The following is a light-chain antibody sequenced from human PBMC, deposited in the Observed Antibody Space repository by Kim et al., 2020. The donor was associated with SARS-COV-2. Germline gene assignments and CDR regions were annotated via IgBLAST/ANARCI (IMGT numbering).Light chain of an antibody. CDR1: QSVSSAY. Sequence: SPGDRATLSCRASQSVSSAYLAWYQQKPGQAPRLLIYGASTRATGIPDRFSGSASGTDFTLTISRLEVEDLAVYYCQHYGTSLWTFGQGTKVDIK. CDR2: GAS. J-gene: IGKJ1*01. V-gene: IGKV3-20*01. CDR3: QHYGTSLWT.